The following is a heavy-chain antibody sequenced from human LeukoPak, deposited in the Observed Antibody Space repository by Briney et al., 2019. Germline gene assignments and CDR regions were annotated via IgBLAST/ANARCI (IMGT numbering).Heavy chain of an antibody. J-gene: IGHJ4*02. D-gene: IGHD2-21*01. Sequence: PGGSLRLSCAASGFTFSSYWMSWVRQAPGKGLEWVANIKQDGSEKYYVDSVKGRFTISRDNAKNSVYLQMNSLRAEDTAVYYCARGLLLAELDYWGQGTLVAVSS. CDR1: GFTFSSYW. CDR3: ARGLLLAELDY. CDR2: IKQDGSEK. V-gene: IGHV3-7*01.